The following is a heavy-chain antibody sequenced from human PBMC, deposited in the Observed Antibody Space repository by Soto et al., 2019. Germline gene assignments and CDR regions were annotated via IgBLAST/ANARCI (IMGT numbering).Heavy chain of an antibody. Sequence: SVKVSCKASGFTFTSSAAQWVRQARGQRLEWIGWIVVGGGNTNYAQKFQERVTITRDMSTSTAYMELSSLRSEDTAVYYCAAGPYYSYYYGMDVWGQGTTVTVSS. J-gene: IGHJ6*02. CDR1: GFTFTSSA. CDR3: AAGPYYSYYYGMDV. V-gene: IGHV1-58*01. CDR2: IVVGGGNT.